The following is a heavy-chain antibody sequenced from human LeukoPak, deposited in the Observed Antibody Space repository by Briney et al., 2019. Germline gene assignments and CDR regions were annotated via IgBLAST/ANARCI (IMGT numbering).Heavy chain of an antibody. CDR2: ISYDGSNK. Sequence: GGSLRLSCAASGFTFGSYWMSWVRQAPGKGLDWVAVISYDGSNKYYADSVRGRFTISRDNSKNTLYVQMNSLRAEDTAVYYCAKGAMGHCSSTGCDPFDNWGQGTLVTVSS. V-gene: IGHV3-30*18. CDR1: GFTFGSYW. D-gene: IGHD2-2*01. CDR3: AKGAMGHCSSTGCDPFDN. J-gene: IGHJ4*02.